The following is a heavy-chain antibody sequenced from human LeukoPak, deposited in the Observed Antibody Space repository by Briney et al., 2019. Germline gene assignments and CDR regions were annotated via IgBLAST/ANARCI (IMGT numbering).Heavy chain of an antibody. V-gene: IGHV1-2*02. CDR3: ARDSLGITGTTVPFDY. D-gene: IGHD1-7*01. CDR2: INPNSGGT. J-gene: IGHJ4*02. Sequence: GASVKVSCKASGGTFSSYAISWVRQAPGQGLEWMGWINPNSGGTNYAQKFQGRVTMTRDTSISTAYMELSRLRSDDTAVYYCARDSLGITGTTVPFDYWGQGTLVTVSS. CDR1: GGTFSSYA.